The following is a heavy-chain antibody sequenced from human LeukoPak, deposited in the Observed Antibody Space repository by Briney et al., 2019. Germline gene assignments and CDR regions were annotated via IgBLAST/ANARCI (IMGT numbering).Heavy chain of an antibody. CDR1: GYSFSNYW. V-gene: IGHV5-51*01. CDR2: IYPGDSDT. CDR3: ATSNQRVGSSWLPFDY. D-gene: IGHD6-13*01. Sequence: GESLKISCKGSGYSFSNYWIGWVRQMPGKGLEWMGIIYPGDSDTRYSPSFQGQVTISADKSISTAYLQWSSLKASDTAIYYCATSNQRVGSSWLPFDYWGQGTMVTASS. J-gene: IGHJ4*02.